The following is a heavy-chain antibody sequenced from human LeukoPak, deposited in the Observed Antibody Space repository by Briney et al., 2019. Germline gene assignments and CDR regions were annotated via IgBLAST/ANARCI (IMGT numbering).Heavy chain of an antibody. V-gene: IGHV4-30-4*01. CDR3: ARGRGVPYYYDSSGYYPADY. Sequence: SETLSLTCTVSGASISSGDYYWSWIRQPPGKGLECIGHIYYSGSTYYNPSLKSRVTISVDTSKNQFSLKLSSVTAADTAVYYCARGRGVPYYYDSSGYYPADYWGQGTLVTVSS. CDR2: IYYSGST. J-gene: IGHJ4*02. CDR1: GASISSGDYY. D-gene: IGHD3-22*01.